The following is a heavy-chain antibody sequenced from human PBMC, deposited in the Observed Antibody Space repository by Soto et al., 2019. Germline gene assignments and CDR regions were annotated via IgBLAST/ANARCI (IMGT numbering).Heavy chain of an antibody. Sequence: PEGTLRLSCAASGFTFSSYGMHWVRQAPGKGLERVAVISYDGSNKYYADSVKGRFTISRDNSKNTLYLQMNSLRAEDTAVYYCARRGYSYGYFSPFYYYYGMDVWGQGTTVTVSS. J-gene: IGHJ6*02. CDR2: ISYDGSNK. D-gene: IGHD5-18*01. V-gene: IGHV3-30*03. CDR3: ARRGYSYGYFSPFYYYYGMDV. CDR1: GFTFSSYG.